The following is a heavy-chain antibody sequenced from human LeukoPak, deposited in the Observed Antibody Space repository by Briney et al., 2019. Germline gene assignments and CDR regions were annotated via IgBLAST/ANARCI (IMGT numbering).Heavy chain of an antibody. D-gene: IGHD3-3*01. CDR3: ARGGYDSDFDY. CDR1: GGSISTYY. Sequence: PSETLSLTCTVSGGSISTYYWSWIRLPPGKGLEWIAYIYFTGRTQYNPSLKSRVTISEHTSKNQFSLRLSSVTPADTAVYYCARGGYDSDFDYWGQGTLVTVSS. CDR2: IYFTGRT. J-gene: IGHJ4*02. V-gene: IGHV4-59*01.